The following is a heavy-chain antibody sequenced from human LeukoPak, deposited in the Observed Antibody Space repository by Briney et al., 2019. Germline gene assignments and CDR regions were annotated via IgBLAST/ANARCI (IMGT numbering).Heavy chain of an antibody. CDR1: GYTFTGYY. V-gene: IGHV1-2*02. D-gene: IGHD6-13*01. J-gene: IGHJ4*02. Sequence: ASVKVSCKASGYTFTGYYIHWVRQAPGQGLEWMGWINPNSGGTNYAQKFQGRVTMTRDTSISTAYMELSRLRSDDTAVYYCARYSSTYLNFDYWGQGTLVTVSS. CDR2: INPNSGGT. CDR3: ARYSSTYLNFDY.